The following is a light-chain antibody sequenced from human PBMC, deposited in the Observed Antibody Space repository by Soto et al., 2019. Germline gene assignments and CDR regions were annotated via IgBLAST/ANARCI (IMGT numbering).Light chain of an antibody. CDR1: SSDIGYYNY. V-gene: IGLV2-14*01. Sequence: QSVLTQPASVSGSPGQSITISCTGTSSDIGYYNYVSWYQQYPGKAPKLIIYEVSNRPSGVSNRFSGSKSANTASLTISGLHDEDEDDYHCSYYKTGSTVVFGTGTKVTVL. CDR3: SYYKTGSTVV. J-gene: IGLJ1*01. CDR2: EVS.